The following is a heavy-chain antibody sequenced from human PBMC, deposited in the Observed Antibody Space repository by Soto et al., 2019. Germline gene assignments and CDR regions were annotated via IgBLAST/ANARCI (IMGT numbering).Heavy chain of an antibody. D-gene: IGHD3-10*01. Sequence: QITLKESGPTLVKPTQTLTLTCTFSGFSLSTSGVGVGWIRQPPGKALEWLALIYWDDDKRYSPSLKRRLTITKDTSKNQVVLTMTNMHPVDTATYYCARLWFGESYYYGMDVWGQGTTVTVSS. V-gene: IGHV2-5*02. CDR3: ARLWFGESYYYGMDV. CDR2: IYWDDDK. J-gene: IGHJ6*02. CDR1: GFSLSTSGVG.